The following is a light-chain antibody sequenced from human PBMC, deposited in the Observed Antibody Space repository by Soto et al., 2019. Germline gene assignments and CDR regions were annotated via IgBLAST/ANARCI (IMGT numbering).Light chain of an antibody. CDR1: QSVISTY. Sequence: DIVLTQSPDSLSVSLGERATINCKSSQSVISTYLAWYQQKPGQAPRLLIYGASSRATGIPDRFSGSGSGTDFTLTISRLEPEDFAVYYCQQYGSSPITFGQGTRLEIK. J-gene: IGKJ5*01. CDR3: QQYGSSPIT. V-gene: IGKV3-20*01. CDR2: GAS.